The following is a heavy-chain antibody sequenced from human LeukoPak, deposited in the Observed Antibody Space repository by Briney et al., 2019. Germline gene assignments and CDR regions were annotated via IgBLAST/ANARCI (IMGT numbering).Heavy chain of an antibody. CDR2: INHSGST. CDR1: GGSFSGYY. CDR3: ARGRANWGQYYFDY. V-gene: IGHV4-34*01. D-gene: IGHD7-27*01. J-gene: IGHJ4*02. Sequence: SETLSLTCAVYGGSFSGYYWSWIRQPPGKGLERIGEINHSGSTNYNPSLKSRVTISVDTSKNQFSLKLSSVTAADTAVYYCARGRANWGQYYFDYWGQGTLVTVSS.